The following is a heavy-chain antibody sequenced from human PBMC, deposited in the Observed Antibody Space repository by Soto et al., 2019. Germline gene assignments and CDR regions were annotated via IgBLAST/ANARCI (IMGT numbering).Heavy chain of an antibody. CDR2: IDPRDSYT. CDR1: GYSFANYW. D-gene: IGHD3-16*01. Sequence: PGESLKISCEGSGYSFANYWISWVRQMPGKGLEWMGRIDPRDSYTYYSPSFQGHVTISADKSISTAYLQWSSLEASDTAMYYCARHWRYGDYWGQGTLVTVSS. CDR3: ARHWRYGDY. J-gene: IGHJ4*02. V-gene: IGHV5-10-1*01.